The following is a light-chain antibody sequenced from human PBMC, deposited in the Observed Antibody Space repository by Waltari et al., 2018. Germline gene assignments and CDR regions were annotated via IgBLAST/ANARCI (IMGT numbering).Light chain of an antibody. CDR2: DVS. CDR1: SSDVGGYNY. V-gene: IGLV2-14*03. CDR3: SSYLSSSTLAL. Sequence: QSALTQPASVSGSPGQSITISCTGTSSDVGGYNYVSWYQQHPGKAPKLMIFDVSNRPSAVSNRFYGSKSCNTASLTISGRQAEEEADYYCSSYLSSSTLALFGGGTSLTVL. J-gene: IGLJ2*01.